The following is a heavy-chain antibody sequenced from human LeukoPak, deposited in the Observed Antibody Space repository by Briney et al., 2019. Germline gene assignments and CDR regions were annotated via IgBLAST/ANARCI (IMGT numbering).Heavy chain of an antibody. CDR3: ARDEEAAATNRAYNWFDP. D-gene: IGHD1-14*01. J-gene: IGHJ5*02. CDR2: IIPIFGTA. Sequence: SVKVSCKASGGTFGSYAISWVRQAPGQGLEWMGGIIPIFGTANYAQKFQGRVTITADESTSTAYMELSSLRSEDTAVYYCARDEEAAATNRAYNWFDPWGQGTLVTVSS. V-gene: IGHV1-69*01. CDR1: GGTFGSYA.